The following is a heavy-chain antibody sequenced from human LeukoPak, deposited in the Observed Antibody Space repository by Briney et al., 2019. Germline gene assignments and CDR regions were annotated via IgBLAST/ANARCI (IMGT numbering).Heavy chain of an antibody. Sequence: SETLSLTCTLYGGSSNDYYWSWVRQPPGKGLEWIGEINDSGSTSYNPSLKSRVTMSVDTSKNQFSLKLSSVTAADTAVYYCAREWGRDGYNKKALSYWGQGTLVTVSS. D-gene: IGHD5-24*01. CDR1: GGSSNDYY. CDR3: AREWGRDGYNKKALSY. CDR2: INDSGST. J-gene: IGHJ4*02. V-gene: IGHV4-34*01.